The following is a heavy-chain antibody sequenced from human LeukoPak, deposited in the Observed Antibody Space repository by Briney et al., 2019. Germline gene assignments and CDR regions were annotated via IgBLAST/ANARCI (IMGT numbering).Heavy chain of an antibody. Sequence: GGSLRLSCAASGFTFSSYAMSWVRQAPGKGLEWVPAISGSGGSTYYADSVKGRFTISRDNSKNTLYLQMNSLRAEDTAVYYCAKDRGTSWAAAHDYWGQGTLVTVSS. V-gene: IGHV3-23*01. D-gene: IGHD6-13*01. CDR3: AKDRGTSWAAAHDY. CDR2: ISGSGGST. J-gene: IGHJ4*02. CDR1: GFTFSSYA.